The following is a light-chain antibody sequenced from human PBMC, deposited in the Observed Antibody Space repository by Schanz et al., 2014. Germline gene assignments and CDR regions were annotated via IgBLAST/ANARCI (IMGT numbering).Light chain of an antibody. CDR3: QQFIDVPWT. CDR2: YAS. Sequence: EIVLTQSPGTLSLSPGERATLSCRASQSLSSNSLAWYQLRPGQAPRLLIHYASARATGTPDRFSGSGSGTDFTLTISRLEPEDFAVFYCQQFIDVPWTFGQGTKVEVK. CDR1: QSLSSNS. V-gene: IGKV3-20*01. J-gene: IGKJ1*01.